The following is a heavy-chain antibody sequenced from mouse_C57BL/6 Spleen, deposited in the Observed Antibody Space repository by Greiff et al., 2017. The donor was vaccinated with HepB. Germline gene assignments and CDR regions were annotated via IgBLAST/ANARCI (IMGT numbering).Heavy chain of an antibody. Sequence: QVQLQQPGAELVKPGASVKLSCKASGYTFTSYWMHWVKQRPGQGLEWIGMIHPNSGSTNYNEKFKSKATLTVDKSSSTAYMQLSSLTSEDSAVYYCARREAKNYYAMDYWGQGTSVTVSS. CDR3: ARREAKNYYAMDY. D-gene: IGHD3-2*02. CDR1: GYTFTSYW. V-gene: IGHV1-64*01. J-gene: IGHJ4*01. CDR2: IHPNSGST.